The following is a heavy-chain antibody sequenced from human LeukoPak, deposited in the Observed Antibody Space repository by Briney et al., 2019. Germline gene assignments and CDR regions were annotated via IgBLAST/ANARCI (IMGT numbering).Heavy chain of an antibody. CDR3: AREGSSSWYYYYYYMDV. J-gene: IGHJ6*03. V-gene: IGHV3-21*01. CDR1: GFTFSSYS. Sequence: GGSLRLSCAASGFTFSSYSMNLVRQAPGKGLEWVSSISSSSSYIYYADSVKGRFTISRDNAKNSLYLQMNSLRAEDTAVYYCAREGSSSWYYYYYYMDVWGKGTTVTVSS. CDR2: ISSSSSYI. D-gene: IGHD6-13*01.